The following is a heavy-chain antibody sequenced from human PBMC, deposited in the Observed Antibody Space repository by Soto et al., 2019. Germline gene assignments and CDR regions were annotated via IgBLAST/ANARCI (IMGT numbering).Heavy chain of an antibody. Sequence: QVQLVQSGAEVKKPGASVKISCKASGYTFNGYYVHWVRQAPGQGLEWMGIINPNGGATGYALNFQGRVSMTRDTSTSTVYRELSSLRSEDTAIYYCARVGSSNYYDSTGHYFDYWGQGTLVTVSS. V-gene: IGHV1-46*02. D-gene: IGHD3-22*01. CDR3: ARVGSSNYYDSTGHYFDY. CDR1: GYTFNGYY. J-gene: IGHJ4*02. CDR2: INPNGGAT.